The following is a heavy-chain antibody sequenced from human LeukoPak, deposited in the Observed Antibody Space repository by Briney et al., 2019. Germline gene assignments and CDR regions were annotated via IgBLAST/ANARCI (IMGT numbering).Heavy chain of an antibody. Sequence: SETLSLTCTVSGGSISSYYWSWIRQPPGKGLEWIGYIYYSGSANYNPSLKSRVTISVDTSKNQFSLKLSSVTAADTAVYYCARDPGITMVRGVYNWFDPXGXGTLVTVSS. D-gene: IGHD3-10*01. CDR1: GGSISSYY. CDR3: ARDPGITMVRGVYNWFDP. J-gene: IGHJ5*02. V-gene: IGHV4-59*01. CDR2: IYYSGSA.